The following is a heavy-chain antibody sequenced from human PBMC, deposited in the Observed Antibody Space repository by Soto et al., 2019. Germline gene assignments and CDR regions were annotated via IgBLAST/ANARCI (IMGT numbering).Heavy chain of an antibody. CDR3: AINVENCSGGSCSSRDDY. J-gene: IGHJ4*02. CDR1: GGTFSSYT. D-gene: IGHD2-15*01. CDR2: IIPILGIA. Sequence: ASVKVSCKASGGTFSSYTISWVRQAPGQGLEWMGRIIPILGIANYAQKFQGRVTITADKSTSTADMELSSMRSEDTAVYYCAINVENCSGGSCSSRDDYWGQGTLVTVSS. V-gene: IGHV1-69*02.